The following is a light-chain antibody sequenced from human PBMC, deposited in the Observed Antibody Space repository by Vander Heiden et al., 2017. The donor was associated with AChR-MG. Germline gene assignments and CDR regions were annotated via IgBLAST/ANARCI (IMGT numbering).Light chain of an antibody. Sequence: QSVLTQPPPVPASLGQSVAISRTGTSSDIVSYNRVSWYQQPPGTAPKLMIYEVSNRPSGVPDHFSGSKSGNTASLTISRLQAEDEADYYCSSYTSSSTFVFGGGTKLTVL. CDR3: SSYTSSSTFV. J-gene: IGLJ2*01. CDR1: SSDIVSYNR. V-gene: IGLV2-18*02. CDR2: EVS.